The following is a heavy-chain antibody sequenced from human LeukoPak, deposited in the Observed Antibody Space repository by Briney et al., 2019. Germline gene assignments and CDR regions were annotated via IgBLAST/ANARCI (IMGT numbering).Heavy chain of an antibody. J-gene: IGHJ4*02. Sequence: GGSLRLSCAASGFTFSSYSMNWVRQAPGKGLEWVSSISSSSSYIYYADSVKGRFTISRDNAKNSLYLQMNILRAEDTAVYYCARDQGWIPGETNDYWGQGTLVTVSS. V-gene: IGHV3-21*01. CDR3: ARDQGWIPGETNDY. CDR2: ISSSSSYI. D-gene: IGHD5-12*01. CDR1: GFTFSSYS.